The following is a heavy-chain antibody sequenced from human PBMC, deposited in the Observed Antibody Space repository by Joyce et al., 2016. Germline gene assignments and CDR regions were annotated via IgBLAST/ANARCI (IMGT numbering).Heavy chain of an antibody. CDR2: IYYSGSP. J-gene: IGHJ6*02. CDR3: ARGLGTPYGMDV. D-gene: IGHD7-27*01. CDR1: GGSISIHY. Sequence: QVQLQESGPGLVKPSETLSLTCTVSGGSISIHYWSWIRQPPGKRLEWMGYIYYSGSPNYNPSLKSRVTISVDTSKNQFSLKLRSVSAADTAVYYCARGLGTPYGMDVWGQGTTVTVSS. V-gene: IGHV4-59*11.